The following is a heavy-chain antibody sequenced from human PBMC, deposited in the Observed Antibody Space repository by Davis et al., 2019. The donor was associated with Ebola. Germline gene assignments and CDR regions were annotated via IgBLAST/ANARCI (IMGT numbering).Heavy chain of an antibody. CDR3: ARGIEMATIRYFDY. CDR2: IIPIFGTA. Sequence: SVKVSCKASGYTFTSYAISWVRQAPGQGLEWMGGIIPIFGTANYAQKFQGRVTITADESTSTAYMELSSLRSEDTAVYYCARGIEMATIRYFDYWGQGTLVTVSS. CDR1: GYTFTSYA. J-gene: IGHJ4*02. V-gene: IGHV1-69*13. D-gene: IGHD5-24*01.